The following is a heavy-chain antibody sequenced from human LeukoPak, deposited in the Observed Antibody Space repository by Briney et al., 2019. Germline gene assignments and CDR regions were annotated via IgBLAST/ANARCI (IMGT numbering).Heavy chain of an antibody. CDR3: AKEQDNLLLLSHFDS. CDR1: GFTFNNYA. Sequence: GGSLRLSCAASGFTFNNYATNWVRQTPGKGLQWVSAVSGDGQRTFYADSVKGRFTIFRDNSMNTLSLQMNSLRVEDTAVYYCAKEQDNLLLLSHFDSWGQGILVTVSA. V-gene: IGHV3-23*01. J-gene: IGHJ4*02. D-gene: IGHD1-14*01. CDR2: VSGDGQRT.